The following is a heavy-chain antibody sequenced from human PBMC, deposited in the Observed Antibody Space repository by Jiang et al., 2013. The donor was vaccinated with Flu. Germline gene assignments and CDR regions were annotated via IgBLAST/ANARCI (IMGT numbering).Heavy chain of an antibody. J-gene: IGHJ5*02. V-gene: IGHV1-3*01. D-gene: IGHD3-16*02. CDR3: AREENRMITFGGVIVFGRFDP. Sequence: KFQGRVTITRDTSASTAYMELSSLRSEDTAVYYCAREENRMITFGGVIVFGRFDPWGQGTLVTVSS.